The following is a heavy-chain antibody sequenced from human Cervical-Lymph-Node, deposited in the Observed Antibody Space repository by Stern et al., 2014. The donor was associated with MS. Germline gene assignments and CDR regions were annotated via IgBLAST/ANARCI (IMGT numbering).Heavy chain of an antibody. CDR1: GGTFSSYA. CDR3: VERDAWFDP. CDR2: VIPPLGTV. D-gene: IGHD1-1*01. V-gene: IGHV1-69*06. J-gene: IGHJ5*02. Sequence: QLVQSGAEVKKPGSSVNVSCKASGGTFSSYAISWVRQGPGQGLEWMGGVIPPLGTVNYAPKFQGRVTFIGDKSSDTAYMELNSLRSDDTAVYYCVERDAWFDPWGPGTLVIVSS.